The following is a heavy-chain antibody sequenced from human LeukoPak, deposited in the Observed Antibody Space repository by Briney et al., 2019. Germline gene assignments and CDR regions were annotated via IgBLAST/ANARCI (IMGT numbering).Heavy chain of an antibody. Sequence: GASVKVSCKASGYTFTSYGISWVRQAPGQGLEWMGWISAYNGNTNYAQKLQGRVTMTTDTSTSTAYMELRSLRSDDTAVYYCARSRLRGVVAATSADYWGQGTLVTVSS. V-gene: IGHV1-18*01. D-gene: IGHD2-15*01. CDR2: ISAYNGNT. CDR1: GYTFTSYG. CDR3: ARSRLRGVVAATSADY. J-gene: IGHJ4*02.